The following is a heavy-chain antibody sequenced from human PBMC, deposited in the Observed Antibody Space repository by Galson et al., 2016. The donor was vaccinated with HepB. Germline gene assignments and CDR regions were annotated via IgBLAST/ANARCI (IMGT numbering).Heavy chain of an antibody. D-gene: IGHD3-10*01. CDR1: GFTFSNYG. CDR3: ARRNVGFGQLS. V-gene: IGHV3-33*01. Sequence: SLRLSCAASGFTFSNYGFHWVRQAPGKGLEWVAVIWNDGSKEFYADSVKGRFTMSRDDSKNMLYLQMNSLRAEDTAVYYCARRNVGFGQLSWGQGTLVTVSS. CDR2: IWNDGSKE. J-gene: IGHJ5*02.